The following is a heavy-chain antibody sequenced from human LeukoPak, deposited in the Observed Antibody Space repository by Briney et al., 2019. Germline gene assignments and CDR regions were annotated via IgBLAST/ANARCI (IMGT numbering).Heavy chain of an antibody. CDR2: ISGSGGST. V-gene: IGHV3-23*01. CDR3: AKGRRIAHTYYYDSSGYKVGYYFDY. Sequence: GGSLRLSCAASGFTFSSYAMSWVRQAPGKGLEWVSAISGSGGSTYYADSVKGRFTISRDNSKNTLYLQMNSLRAEDTAVYYCAKGRRIAHTYYYDSSGYKVGYYFDYWGQGTLVTVSS. CDR1: GFTFSSYA. D-gene: IGHD3-22*01. J-gene: IGHJ4*02.